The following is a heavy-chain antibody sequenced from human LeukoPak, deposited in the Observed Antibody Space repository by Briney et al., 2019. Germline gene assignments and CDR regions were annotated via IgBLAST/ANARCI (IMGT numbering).Heavy chain of an antibody. J-gene: IGHJ4*02. CDR2: INPNSGGT. Sequence: GASVKVSCKASGYTFTGYYIHWVRQAPGQGLEWMGWINPNSGGTNYAQKFQGRVTMTRDTSISTAYMELSRLRSDDTALYYCARTNWNNYYFDYWGQGNLVTVSS. CDR1: GYTFTGYY. D-gene: IGHD1-20*01. CDR3: ARTNWNNYYFDY. V-gene: IGHV1-2*02.